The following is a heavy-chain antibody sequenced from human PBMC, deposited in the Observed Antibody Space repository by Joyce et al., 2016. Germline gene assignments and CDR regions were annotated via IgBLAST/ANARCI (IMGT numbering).Heavy chain of an antibody. V-gene: IGHV3-21*02. J-gene: IGHJ6*02. CDR3: ARGGIVYDYSMDL. Sequence: EVQLVESGGGLVMPGWSLRISCAASGFTFSTSSMSWFRRAPGKGLEWVSAISSDSTYIFYADSVKGRFTVSRDNAKNSLYLQMNSLRAEDTAVFFCARGGIVYDYSMDLWGQGTTVTVSS. CDR2: ISSDSTYI. CDR1: GFTFSTSS. D-gene: IGHD3-22*01.